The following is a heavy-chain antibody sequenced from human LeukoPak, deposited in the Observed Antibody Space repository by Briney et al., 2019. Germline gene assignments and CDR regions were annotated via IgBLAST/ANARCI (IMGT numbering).Heavy chain of an antibody. Sequence: ASVKVSCKASGYTFTSFGISWVRQAPGQGLEWVGWSNTNTGNTNYAQKFQGRVTMTTDTSTSTAYMEVRSLRSDDTAVYHCARDGSSSWYQNWGQGTLVTVSS. D-gene: IGHD6-13*01. CDR1: GYTFTSFG. J-gene: IGHJ4*02. CDR2: SNTNTGNT. V-gene: IGHV1-18*01. CDR3: ARDGSSSWYQN.